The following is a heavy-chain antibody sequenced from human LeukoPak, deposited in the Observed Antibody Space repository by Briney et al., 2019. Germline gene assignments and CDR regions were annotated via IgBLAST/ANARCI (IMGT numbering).Heavy chain of an antibody. CDR1: GGSISSYY. Sequence: SETLSLTCTVSGGSISSYYWSWIRQPPGKGLEWIGYIYYSGSTNYNPSLKSRVTISVDTSKNQFSLKLSSVTAADTAVYYCARVDTAMVVFDYWGQGTLVTVSS. V-gene: IGHV4-59*01. CDR2: IYYSGST. CDR3: ARVDTAMVVFDY. D-gene: IGHD5-18*01. J-gene: IGHJ4*02.